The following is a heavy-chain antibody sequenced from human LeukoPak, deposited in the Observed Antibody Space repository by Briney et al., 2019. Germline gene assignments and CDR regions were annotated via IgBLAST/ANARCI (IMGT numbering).Heavy chain of an antibody. CDR3: AREATRGATWVKLHY. V-gene: IGHV1-69*13. J-gene: IGHJ4*02. CDR1: GGTFSSYA. D-gene: IGHD1-26*01. Sequence: SVKVSCKASGGTFSSYAISWVRQAPGQGLEWMGGIIPIFGTTIYAQKFQGRVTITADESTSTAYMELSSLRSEDTAVYYCAREATRGATWVKLHYWGQGTLVTVSS. CDR2: IIPIFGTT.